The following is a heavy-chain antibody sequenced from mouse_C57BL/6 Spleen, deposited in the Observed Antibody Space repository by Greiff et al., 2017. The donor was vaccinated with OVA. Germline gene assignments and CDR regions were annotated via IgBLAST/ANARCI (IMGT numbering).Heavy chain of an antibody. CDR1: GYAFSSSW. V-gene: IGHV1-82*01. D-gene: IGHD1-1*01. CDR3: ARGLRASEFAY. CDR2: IYPGDGDT. Sequence: VQLQQSGPELVKPGASVKISCKASGYAFSSSWMNWVKQRPGQGLEWIGRIYPGDGDTNSNGKFKGKATLTADKSSSTDYMQLSSLTSEDSAVYFCARGLRASEFAYWGQGTLVTVSA. J-gene: IGHJ3*01.